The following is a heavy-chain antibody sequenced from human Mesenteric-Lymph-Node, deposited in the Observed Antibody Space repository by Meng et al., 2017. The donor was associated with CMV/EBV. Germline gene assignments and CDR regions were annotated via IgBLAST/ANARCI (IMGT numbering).Heavy chain of an antibody. CDR3: ARGTQQTDD. CDR2: IRPYTGQT. D-gene: IGHD6-13*01. J-gene: IGHJ4*02. V-gene: IGHV1-18*01. Sequence: ASVKVSCKASDYSFTTYGVSWVRQAPGQGLEWMGWIRPYTGQTVYAQNLQGRVTVTADTSTGTAYMELRSLASDDTAVYYCARGTQQTDDWGPGTLVTVSS. CDR1: DYSFTTYG.